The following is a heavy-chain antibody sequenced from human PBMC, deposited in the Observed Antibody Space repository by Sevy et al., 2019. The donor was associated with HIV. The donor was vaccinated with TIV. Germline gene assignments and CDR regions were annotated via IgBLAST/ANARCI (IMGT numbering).Heavy chain of an antibody. CDR1: GFTFSSYG. J-gene: IGHJ4*02. CDR2: IRYDGSNK. D-gene: IGHD6-13*01. CDR3: AKDYRGVIAAAGTSPLCDY. Sequence: GGSLRLSCAASGFTFSSYGMHWVRQAPGKGLEWVAFIRYDGSNKYYADSVKGRFTISRDNSKNTRYLKMNSLRAEDTAVYYGAKDYRGVIAAAGTSPLCDYWGQGTLVTVSS. V-gene: IGHV3-30*02.